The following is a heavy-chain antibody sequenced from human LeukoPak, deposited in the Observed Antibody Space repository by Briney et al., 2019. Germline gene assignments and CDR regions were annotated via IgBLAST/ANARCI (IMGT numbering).Heavy chain of an antibody. D-gene: IGHD6-13*01. J-gene: IGHJ4*02. CDR1: GYTFTNYD. V-gene: IGHV1-8*01. Sequence: ASVKVSCKASGYTFTNYDINWVRQASGQGLEWMGWMNPNSGNTGSAQKFQGRVTMTSNTSISTAYMELSSLRSEDTTVYYCARGLRREQQLLRAFDYWGQGTPVTVSS. CDR2: MNPNSGNT. CDR3: ARGLRREQQLLRAFDY.